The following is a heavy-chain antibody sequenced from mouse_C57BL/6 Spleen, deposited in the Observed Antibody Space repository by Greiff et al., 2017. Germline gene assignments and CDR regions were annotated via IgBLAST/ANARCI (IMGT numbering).Heavy chain of an antibody. D-gene: IGHD4-1*01. CDR1: GFTFSDYY. Sequence: EVNVVESEGGLVQPGSSMKLSCTASGFTFSDYYMAWVRQVPEKGLEWVANINYDGSSTYYLDSLKSRFIISRDNAKNILYLQMSSLKSEDTATYYCAREANWDWYFDVWGTGTTVTVSS. CDR2: INYDGSST. J-gene: IGHJ1*03. V-gene: IGHV5-16*01. CDR3: AREANWDWYFDV.